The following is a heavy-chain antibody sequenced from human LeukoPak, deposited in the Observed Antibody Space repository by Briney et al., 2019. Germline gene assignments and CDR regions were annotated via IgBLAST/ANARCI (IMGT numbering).Heavy chain of an antibody. Sequence: QPGRSLRLSCAASGFTFSNFGMHWVRQAPGKGLEWVAIISYDVNYNYYADSVKGRFTISRDNSKNTLFLQMNSLRAEDTAVYYCARFIAAHDYVWGNYRYGFDYWGQGTLVTVSS. CDR2: ISYDVNYN. D-gene: IGHD3-16*02. CDR1: GFTFSNFG. CDR3: ARFIAAHDYVWGNYRYGFDY. V-gene: IGHV3-30*03. J-gene: IGHJ4*02.